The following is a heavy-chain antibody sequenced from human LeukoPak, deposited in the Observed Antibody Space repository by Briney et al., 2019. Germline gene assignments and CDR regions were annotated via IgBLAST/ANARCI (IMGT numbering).Heavy chain of an antibody. Sequence: SETLSLTCTVSGGSISSYYWSWIRQPPGKGLEWIGYVYYSGSTNYNPPLKSRVTISVDTSKNQFSLKLSSVTAADTAVYYCARAPRKGYCSSTSCPIWAFDIWGQGTMVTVSS. V-gene: IGHV4-59*01. J-gene: IGHJ3*02. CDR3: ARAPRKGYCSSTSCPIWAFDI. CDR1: GGSISSYY. D-gene: IGHD2-2*01. CDR2: VYYSGST.